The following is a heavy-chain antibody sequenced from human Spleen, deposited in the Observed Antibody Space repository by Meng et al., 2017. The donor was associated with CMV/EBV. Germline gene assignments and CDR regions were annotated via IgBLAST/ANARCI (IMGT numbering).Heavy chain of an antibody. CDR1: GGSFTDDY. CDR2: ITHSGST. D-gene: IGHD3-9*01. Sequence: CALSGGSFTDDYWSWSRHLPGTVLGWIGEITHSGSTPYNPSLKSQVTISADTSKNQSSLKLSSVTAADTAFYYCARGSALFRYFESWGQGTLVTVSS. J-gene: IGHJ4*02. V-gene: IGHV4-34*01. CDR3: ARGSALFRYFES.